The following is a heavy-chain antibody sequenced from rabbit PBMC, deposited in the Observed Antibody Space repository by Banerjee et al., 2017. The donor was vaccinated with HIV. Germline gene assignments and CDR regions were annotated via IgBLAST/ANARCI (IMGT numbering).Heavy chain of an antibody. Sequence: QEQLEESGGGLVQPEGSLTLTCTASGFSFNNKYVMCWVRQAPGKGLEWIACINTISGDTVYATWAKGRFTISKASWTTVTLQMTSLTAADTASYFCARAYAMDLWGQGTLVTVS. CDR2: INTISGDT. V-gene: IGHV1S45*01. CDR1: GFSFNNKYV. J-gene: IGHJ6*01. CDR3: ARAYAMDL.